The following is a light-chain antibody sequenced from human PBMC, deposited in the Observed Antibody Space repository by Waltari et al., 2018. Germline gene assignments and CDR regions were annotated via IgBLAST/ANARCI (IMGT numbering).Light chain of an antibody. V-gene: IGKV3-20*01. Sequence: VILNQSPANLSLSPGERATLSCRASQSVSSYLAWYQQKPGQAPRLLIYGASSRATGIPDRFSGSGSGTEFTLTISSLEPEDFAVYYCQKYSSSPFTFGPGTKLDIK. CDR1: QSVSSY. CDR2: GAS. CDR3: QKYSSSPFT. J-gene: IGKJ3*01.